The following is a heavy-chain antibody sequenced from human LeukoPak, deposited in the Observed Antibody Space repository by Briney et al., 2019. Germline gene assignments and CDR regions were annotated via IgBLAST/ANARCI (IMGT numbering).Heavy chain of an antibody. CDR3: ARVTFPYYYDSSGPVDY. Sequence: ASVKVSCKAFGGTFSSYAISCVRQVPGQGLEWMGGIIPIFGTANYAQKFQGRVTITADESTSTAYMELRSLRSDDTAVYYCARVTFPYYYDSSGPVDYWGQGTLVTVSS. CDR2: IIPIFGTA. CDR1: GGTFSSYA. J-gene: IGHJ4*02. D-gene: IGHD3-22*01. V-gene: IGHV1-69*13.